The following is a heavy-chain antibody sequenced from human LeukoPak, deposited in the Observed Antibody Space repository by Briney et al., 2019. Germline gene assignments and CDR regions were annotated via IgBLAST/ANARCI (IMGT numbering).Heavy chain of an antibody. Sequence: ASVKVSCKASGYTFTSYYMHWVRQAPGQGLEWMGIINPSGGSTSYAQKFQGRVTMTRDMSTSTVYMELSSLRSEDTAVYYCARDTIRVTIFGVNAFDIWGQGTMVTVSS. V-gene: IGHV1-46*01. J-gene: IGHJ3*02. CDR3: ARDTIRVTIFGVNAFDI. CDR1: GYTFTSYY. CDR2: INPSGGST. D-gene: IGHD3-3*01.